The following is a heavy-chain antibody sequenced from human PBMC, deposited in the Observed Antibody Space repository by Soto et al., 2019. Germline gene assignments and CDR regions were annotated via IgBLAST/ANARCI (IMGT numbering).Heavy chain of an antibody. Sequence: TSETLSLTCAVSGGSISSSNWWSWVRQPPGKGLEWIGEIYHSGSTNYNPSLKSRVTISVDKSKNQFSLKLSSVTAADTAVYYCARDRGHGSGSYPNYYYYYYGMDVWGQGTTVTVSS. CDR1: GGSISSSNW. J-gene: IGHJ6*02. CDR2: IYHSGST. V-gene: IGHV4-4*02. D-gene: IGHD3-10*01. CDR3: ARDRGHGSGSYPNYYYYYYGMDV.